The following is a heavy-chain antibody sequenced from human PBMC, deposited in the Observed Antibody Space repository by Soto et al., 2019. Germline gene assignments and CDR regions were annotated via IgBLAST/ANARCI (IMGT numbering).Heavy chain of an antibody. CDR1: GGSISSGGYY. J-gene: IGHJ6*02. Sequence: SETLSLTCTVSGGSISSGGYYWSWIRQHPGKGLEWIGYIYYSGSTYYNPSLKSRVTISVDTSKNQFSLKLSSVAAADTAVYYFPSALAVVGTPRYYYGMDVWGHGTTASDSS. V-gene: IGHV4-31*03. CDR3: PSALAVVGTPRYYYGMDV. CDR2: IYYSGST. D-gene: IGHD6-13*01.